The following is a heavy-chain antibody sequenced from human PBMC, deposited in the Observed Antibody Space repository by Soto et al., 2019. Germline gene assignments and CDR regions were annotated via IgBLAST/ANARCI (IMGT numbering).Heavy chain of an antibody. CDR2: ISGSGGST. D-gene: IGHD6-13*01. CDR1: GFTFSSYA. CDR3: AKGREDSSSWYLVPYYYYYSMDV. V-gene: IGHV3-23*01. Sequence: PWGSLRLSCAASGFTFSSYAMSWVRQAPGKGLEWVSAISGSGGSTYYADSVKGRFTISRDNSRNTLYLQMNSLRAEDTAVYYCAKGREDSSSWYLVPYYYYYSMDVWGKGTTVTVSS. J-gene: IGHJ6*03.